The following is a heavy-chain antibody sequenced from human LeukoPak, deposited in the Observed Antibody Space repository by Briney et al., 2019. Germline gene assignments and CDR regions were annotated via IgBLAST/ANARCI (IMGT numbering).Heavy chain of an antibody. V-gene: IGHV4-39*01. D-gene: IGHD3-9*01. CDR3: ASTHYDILTPSYYVDF. Sequence: SETLSLTCTVSGGSITSTSYYWGWIRQPPGRGLEWIGSMYYGGSTYSNPSLKSRVTISVDTSKNQFSLNLSSVTASDTAVFYCASTHYDILTPSYYVDFWGQGTLVTVSS. CDR1: GGSITSTSYY. J-gene: IGHJ4*02. CDR2: MYYGGST.